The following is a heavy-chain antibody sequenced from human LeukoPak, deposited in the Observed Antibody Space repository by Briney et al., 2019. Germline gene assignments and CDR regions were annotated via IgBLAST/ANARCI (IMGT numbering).Heavy chain of an antibody. CDR3: ARHISSGWYGD. V-gene: IGHV4-59*08. CDR2: IYYSGST. CDR1: GGSISSYH. D-gene: IGHD6-19*01. Sequence: PSETLSLTCTVSGGSISSYHWSWIRQPPGKGLEWIGYIYYSGSTNYNPSLKSRVTISVDTSKNQFSLKLSSVTAADTAVYYCARHISSGWYGDWGQGTLVTVSS. J-gene: IGHJ4*02.